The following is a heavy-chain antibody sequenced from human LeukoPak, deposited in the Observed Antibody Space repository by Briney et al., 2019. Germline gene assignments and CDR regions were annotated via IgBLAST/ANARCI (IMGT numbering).Heavy chain of an antibody. V-gene: IGHV1-2*02. D-gene: IGHD5-18*01. J-gene: IGHJ4*02. Sequence: ASVKVSCKASGYTFTVYYMHWVRQAPGQGLEWMGWINPNSGGTNYAQKFQGRVTMTRDTSISTAYMELSRLRSDDTAVYYCARATEGYSYAYYFDYWGQGTLVTVSS. CDR1: GYTFTVYY. CDR2: INPNSGGT. CDR3: ARATEGYSYAYYFDY.